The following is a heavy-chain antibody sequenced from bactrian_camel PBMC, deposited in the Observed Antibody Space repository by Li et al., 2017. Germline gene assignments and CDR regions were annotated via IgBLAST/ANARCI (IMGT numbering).Heavy chain of an antibody. D-gene: IGHD1*01. Sequence: HVQLVESGGGSVPVGGSLRLSCVSSVGYVFSSHCMGWFLQAPGKEREGVAALNIDGKTTYADSVKGRFTISQDNAKNTLYLQMNSLNPEDTAMYFCAARWGIDCPSEKERYTYWAQGTQVTVS. V-gene: IGHV3S53*01. CDR1: GYVFSSHC. CDR3: AARWGIDCPSEKERYTY. J-gene: IGHJ4*01. CDR2: LNIDGKT.